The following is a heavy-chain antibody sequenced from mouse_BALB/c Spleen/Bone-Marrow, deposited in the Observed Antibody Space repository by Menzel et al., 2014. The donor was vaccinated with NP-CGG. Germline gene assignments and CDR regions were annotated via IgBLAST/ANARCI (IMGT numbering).Heavy chain of an antibody. CDR2: ISNLAYSI. V-gene: IGHV5-15*02. CDR3: ATIYYGNSYAMDY. CDR1: GFTFSDYG. D-gene: IGHD2-1*01. Sequence: EVQGVESGGGLVQPGGSRKLSCAASGFTFSDYGMAWVRQAPGKGPEWVAFISNLAYSIYYADTVTGRFTISRENAKNTLYLEMSSRRSEDTAMYYCATIYYGNSYAMDYWGQGTSVTVSS. J-gene: IGHJ4*01.